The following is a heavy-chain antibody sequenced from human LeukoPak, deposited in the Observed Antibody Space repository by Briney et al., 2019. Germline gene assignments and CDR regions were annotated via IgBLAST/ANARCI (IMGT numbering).Heavy chain of an antibody. D-gene: IGHD1-26*01. Sequence: GGSLRLSCAASGFTFSSYAMHWVRQAPGKGLEWVAVISYDGSNKYYADSVKGRFTISRDNSKNTLYLQMNSLRAEDTAVYYCARDGGYPDAFDIWGQGTMVTVSS. CDR3: ARDGGYPDAFDI. J-gene: IGHJ3*02. CDR2: ISYDGSNK. CDR1: GFTFSSYA. V-gene: IGHV3-30*04.